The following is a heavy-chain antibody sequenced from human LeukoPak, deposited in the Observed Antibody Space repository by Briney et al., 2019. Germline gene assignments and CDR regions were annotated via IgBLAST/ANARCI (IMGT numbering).Heavy chain of an antibody. D-gene: IGHD4-11*01. J-gene: IGHJ4*02. V-gene: IGHV5-51*01. CDR2: IYPGDSDT. CDR1: GYGFGNFW. CDR3: ARHPYTQSKPLD. Sequence: GESLKISCKASGYGFGNFWIGWVRQMPGKGLEWMGIIYPGDSDTRYSPSFQGQVTISADKSISTTYLQWSTLKASDTAMYYCARHPYTQSKPLDWGQGTLVTVSS.